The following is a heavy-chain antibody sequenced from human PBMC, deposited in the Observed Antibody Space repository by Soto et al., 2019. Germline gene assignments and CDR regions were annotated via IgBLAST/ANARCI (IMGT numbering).Heavy chain of an antibody. CDR2: IIPIFGTA. Sequence: QVQLVQSGAEVKKPGSSVKVSCKASGGTFSSYAISWVRQAPGQGLEWMGGIIPIFGTANYAQKFQGRVTITADDSTGTACMEPSSLSSEDTAVYYGARYQSRGYYRSFDSWGQGTLVTVSS. V-gene: IGHV1-69*01. CDR1: GGTFSSYA. CDR3: ARYQSRGYYRSFDS. J-gene: IGHJ4*02. D-gene: IGHD3-22*01.